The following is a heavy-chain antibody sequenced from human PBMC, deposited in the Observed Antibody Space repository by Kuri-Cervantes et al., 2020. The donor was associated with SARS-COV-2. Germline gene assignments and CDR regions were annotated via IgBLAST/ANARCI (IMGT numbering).Heavy chain of an antibody. V-gene: IGHV4-59*01. CDR3: ARATNYYDSSGYSFSTGGCFDY. Sequence: SETLSLTCTVSGGSISSYYWSWIRQPPGKGLEWIGYIYYSGSTNYNPSLKSRVTISVDTSKNQFSLKLSSVTAADTAVYYCARATNYYDSSGYSFSTGGCFDYWGQGTLVTVSS. CDR2: IYYSGST. J-gene: IGHJ4*02. D-gene: IGHD3-22*01. CDR1: GGSISSYY.